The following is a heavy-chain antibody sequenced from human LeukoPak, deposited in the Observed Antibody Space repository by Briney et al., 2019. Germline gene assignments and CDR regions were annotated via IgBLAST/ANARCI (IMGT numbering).Heavy chain of an antibody. D-gene: IGHD6-19*01. CDR1: GFTFDDYA. Sequence: GGSLRLSCAASGFTFDDYAMHWVRQAPGKGLEWVSGISWNSGSIGYADSVKGRFTISRDNAKNSLYLQTSSLRAEDMALYYSAKAQYSSGWYGRGAFDYWGQGPLATVSS. J-gene: IGHJ4*02. V-gene: IGHV3-9*03. CDR2: ISWNSGSI. CDR3: AKAQYSSGWYGRGAFDY.